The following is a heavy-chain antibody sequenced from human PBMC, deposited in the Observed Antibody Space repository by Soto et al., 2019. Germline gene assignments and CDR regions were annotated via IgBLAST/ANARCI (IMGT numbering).Heavy chain of an antibody. CDR3: VRSSPSYGDLDY. CDR1: GFTFSSYW. CDR2: INSDGSST. D-gene: IGHD4-17*01. Sequence: GGSLRLSCVASGFTFSSYWMHWVRQAPGKGLVWVSRINSDGSSTSYADSVKGRFTISRDNAKNTLYLQMNSLRAEDTAVYYCVRSSPSYGDLDYWGQGTLVTVSS. V-gene: IGHV3-74*01. J-gene: IGHJ4*02.